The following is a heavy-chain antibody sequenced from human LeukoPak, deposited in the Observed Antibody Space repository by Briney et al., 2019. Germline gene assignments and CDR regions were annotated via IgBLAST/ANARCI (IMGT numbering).Heavy chain of an antibody. J-gene: IGHJ4*02. CDR1: GGSISSYY. CDR2: IYYSGST. Sequence: SETLSLTGTVSGGSISSYYWSWIRQPPGKGLEWIGYIYYSGSTNYNPSLKSRVTISVDTSTNQFSLKLSSVTAADTAVYYCARDGSGGHRSSWVGYYFDNWGQGTLVTVSS. D-gene: IGHD6-13*01. CDR3: ARDGSGGHRSSWVGYYFDN. V-gene: IGHV4-59*12.